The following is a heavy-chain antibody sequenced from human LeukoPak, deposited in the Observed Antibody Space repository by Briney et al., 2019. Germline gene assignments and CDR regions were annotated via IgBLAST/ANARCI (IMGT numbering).Heavy chain of an antibody. J-gene: IGHJ5*02. CDR2: IYYSGSS. CDR3: ARELENTIFGVISRWFDP. V-gene: IGHV4-39*07. Sequence: PSQTLSLTCSASGGSVSSSTYYWAWIRQPPGKGLEWIGTIYYSGSSYYNPSLKSRLTISIDTPKNHFSLKLTSVTAADTAVYYCARELENTIFGVISRWFDPWGQGALVTVS. D-gene: IGHD3-3*01. CDR1: GGSVSSSTYY.